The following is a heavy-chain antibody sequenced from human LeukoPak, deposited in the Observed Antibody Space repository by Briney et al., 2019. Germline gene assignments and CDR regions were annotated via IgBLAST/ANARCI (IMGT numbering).Heavy chain of an antibody. CDR2: FDPEDGET. Sequence: ASVKVSCKVSGYTLTVLSMHWVRQAPGKGLEWMGGFDPEDGETIYAQKFQGRVTMTEDTSTDTAYMELSSLRAEDTAVYYCAKDYGIVLMVYALDAFDIWGQGTMVTVSS. CDR1: GYTLTVLS. V-gene: IGHV1-24*01. D-gene: IGHD2-8*01. CDR3: AKDYGIVLMVYALDAFDI. J-gene: IGHJ3*02.